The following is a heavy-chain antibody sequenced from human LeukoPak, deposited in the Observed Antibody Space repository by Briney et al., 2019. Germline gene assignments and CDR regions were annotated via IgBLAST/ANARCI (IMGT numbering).Heavy chain of an antibody. CDR2: IYHRGST. CDR3: ARETYTSSQRDY. D-gene: IGHD6-13*01. J-gene: IGHJ4*02. V-gene: IGHV4-39*07. CDR1: GGSISSGSYY. Sequence: SETLSLTCTVSGGSISSGSYYWSWIRQPAGKGRGWFGSIYHRGSTYYSPSLKSRVTISVDTSKNQFSLNLISVTAADTAVYFCARETYTSSQRDYWGQGTLVTVSS.